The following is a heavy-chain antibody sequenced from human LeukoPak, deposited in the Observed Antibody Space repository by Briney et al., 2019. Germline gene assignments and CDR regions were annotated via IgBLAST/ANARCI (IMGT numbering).Heavy chain of an antibody. Sequence: GASVKVSFKASGYTFTIYYMHWVRQASGQGLEWMGLINPSGGSTSYAQKFQGRVTMTTDTSTSTASMELRSLRSDDTAVYYCARVIPQKWELPGKWFDPWGQGTLVTVSS. CDR2: INPSGGST. CDR1: GYTFTIYY. V-gene: IGHV1-46*01. CDR3: ARVIPQKWELPGKWFDP. D-gene: IGHD1-26*01. J-gene: IGHJ5*02.